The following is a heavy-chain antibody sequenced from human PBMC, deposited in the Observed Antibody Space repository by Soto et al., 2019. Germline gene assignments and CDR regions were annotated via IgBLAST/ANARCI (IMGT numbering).Heavy chain of an antibody. J-gene: IGHJ4*02. CDR2: TYCRSKWYI. V-gene: IGHV6-1*01. CDR3: GRENWDDLTVEY. CDR1: GDSVSSHSAA. D-gene: IGHD1-1*01. Sequence: QVQLQQSGPGLVKPSQTLSLTCAISGDSVSSHSAAWNWIRQAPSRGLEWLGRTYCRSKWYIEYASSVKSRISMNADTPKNQVSLQLKDVTPEDTAVYYCGRENWDDLTVEYWGQGTLVTVSS.